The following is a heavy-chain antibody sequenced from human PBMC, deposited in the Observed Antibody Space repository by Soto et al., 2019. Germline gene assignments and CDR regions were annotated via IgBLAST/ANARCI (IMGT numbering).Heavy chain of an antibody. CDR2: IRSKAYGGTT. D-gene: IGHD3-9*01. CDR1: GFTFGDYA. V-gene: IGHV3-49*03. Sequence: GGSLRLSCTASGFTFGDYAMSWFRQAPGKGLEWVGFIRSKAYGGTTEYAASVKGRFTISRDDSKSIAYLQMNSLKTEDTAVYYCTRDARLHYDILTGYLTHDAFDIWGQGTMVTVSS. CDR3: TRDARLHYDILTGYLTHDAFDI. J-gene: IGHJ3*02.